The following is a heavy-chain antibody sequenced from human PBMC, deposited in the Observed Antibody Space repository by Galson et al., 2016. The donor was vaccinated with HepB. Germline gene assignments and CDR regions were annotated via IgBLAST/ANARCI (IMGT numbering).Heavy chain of an antibody. Sequence: SLRLSCAASGFTFSSYVMSWVRQAPGKGLELVSGTSGSGGTTNYADSVKGRFTISRDNSKNTVFLQMNSLRAEDTAVYYCAKAIGSGSFGYDYYGLDVWGQGTTVTVSS. V-gene: IGHV3-23*01. J-gene: IGHJ6*02. CDR2: TSGSGGTT. CDR3: AKAIGSGSFGYDYYGLDV. CDR1: GFTFSSYV. D-gene: IGHD3-10*01.